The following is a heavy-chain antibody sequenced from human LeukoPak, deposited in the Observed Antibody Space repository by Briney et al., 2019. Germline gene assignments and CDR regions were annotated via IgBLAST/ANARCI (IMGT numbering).Heavy chain of an antibody. J-gene: IGHJ4*02. D-gene: IGHD3-16*01. V-gene: IGHV3-21*01. CDR3: AKGGEMRTFFFDS. CDR1: GFTFSNYR. CDR2: IASDGKST. Sequence: PGGSLRLSCAASGFTFSNYRMNWVRQAPGKGLEWVSAIASDGKSTFYADSVKGRFIISRDISKNTLYLQMSSLRADDTAMYYCAKGGEMRTFFFDSWGQGSLVTVSS.